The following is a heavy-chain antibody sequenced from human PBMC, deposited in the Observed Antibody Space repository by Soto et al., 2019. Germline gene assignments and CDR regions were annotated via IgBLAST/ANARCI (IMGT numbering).Heavy chain of an antibody. V-gene: IGHV4-39*01. D-gene: IGHD2-21*02. CDR3: ARQIRWVVTAGVDY. Sequence: QLQLQESGPGLVKPSETLSLTCTVSGGSISSSSYYWGWIRQPPGKGLEWIGSIYYSGSTYYNPSLKSRVTISVDTSKNQFSLKLSSVTAADTAVYYCARQIRWVVTAGVDYWGQGTLVTVSS. CDR1: GGSISSSSYY. CDR2: IYYSGST. J-gene: IGHJ4*02.